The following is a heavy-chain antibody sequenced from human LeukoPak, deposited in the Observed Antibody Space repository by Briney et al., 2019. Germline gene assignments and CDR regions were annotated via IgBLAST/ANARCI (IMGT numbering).Heavy chain of an antibody. J-gene: IGHJ3*02. CDR2: VYYSGST. D-gene: IGHD5-18*01. V-gene: IGHV4-61*01. CDR3: ARSGYRYGADALDI. Sequence: SETLSLTCTVSGYSISSGYYWSWIRQPPGKGLEWIGYVYYSGSTNYNPSLKSRVIISVDTSKKQFSLKLSSVTAADTAVYYCARSGYRYGADALDIWGQGTMVTVSS. CDR1: GYSISSGYY.